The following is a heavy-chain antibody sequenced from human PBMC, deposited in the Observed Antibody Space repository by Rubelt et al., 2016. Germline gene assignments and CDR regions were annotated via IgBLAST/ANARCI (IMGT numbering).Heavy chain of an antibody. CDR2: ISSSSSTI. V-gene: IGHV3-48*01. D-gene: IGHD6-19*01. J-gene: IGHJ4*02. CDR3: ARDRADSSGWYDPFDY. Sequence: ISSSSSTIYYADSVKGRFTISRDNAKNSLYLQMNSLRAEDTAVYYCARDRADSSGWYDPFDYWGQGTLVTVSS.